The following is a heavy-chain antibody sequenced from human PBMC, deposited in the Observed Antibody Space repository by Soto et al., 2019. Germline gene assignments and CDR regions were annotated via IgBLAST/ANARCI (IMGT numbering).Heavy chain of an antibody. Sequence: SVKVSCKASGYTLTSYDINCVRQATGQGLEWMGWMNPNSGNTGYAQKFQGRVTMTRNTSISTAYMELSSLRSEDTAVYYCARFGRRLSRNAAWYYYMDVWGKGTTVTVSS. J-gene: IGHJ6*03. CDR2: MNPNSGNT. CDR3: ARFGRRLSRNAAWYYYMDV. CDR1: GYTLTSYD. D-gene: IGHD3-16*01. V-gene: IGHV1-8*01.